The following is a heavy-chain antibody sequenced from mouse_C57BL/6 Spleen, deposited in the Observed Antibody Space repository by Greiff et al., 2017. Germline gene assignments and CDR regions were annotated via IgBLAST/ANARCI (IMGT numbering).Heavy chain of an antibody. CDR3: AEYYYAMDY. V-gene: IGHV3-6*01. CDR2: ISYDGSN. CDR1: GYSITSGYY. J-gene: IGHJ4*01. Sequence: EVQLVESGPGLVKPSQSLSLTCSVTGYSITSGYYWNWIRQFPGNKLEWMGYISYDGSNNYNPSLKNRISITSDPSKNQFFLKLNSVTTEDTATYCCAEYYYAMDYWGQGTSVTVSS.